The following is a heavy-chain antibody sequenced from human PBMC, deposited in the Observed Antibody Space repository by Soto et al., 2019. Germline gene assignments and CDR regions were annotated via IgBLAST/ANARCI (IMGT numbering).Heavy chain of an antibody. V-gene: IGHV1-69*01. CDR2: IIPIFGTA. Sequence: QVQLVQSGAEVKKPGSSVKVSCKASGGTFSSYAISWVRQAPGQGLEWMGGIIPIFGTANYAQKFQGRATLTADESKSTAYLALNSLRSEDTAVCYCARDSGSMVRGVMGYYYYGMDVWGQGTTVTVSS. CDR3: ARDSGSMVRGVMGYYYYGMDV. J-gene: IGHJ6*02. D-gene: IGHD3-10*01. CDR1: GGTFSSYA.